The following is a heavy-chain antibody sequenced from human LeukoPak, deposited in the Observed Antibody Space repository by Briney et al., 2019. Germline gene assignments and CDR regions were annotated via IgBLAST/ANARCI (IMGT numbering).Heavy chain of an antibody. CDR1: GYTFTGYY. Sequence: GASVKVSCKASGYTFTGYYMHWVRQAPGQGLEWMGGIIPIFGTANYAQKFQGRVTITADESTSTAYMELSSLRSEDTAVYYCARERGYYGSGAKVYYYYYMDVWGKGTTVTISS. D-gene: IGHD3-10*01. CDR3: ARERGYYGSGAKVYYYYYMDV. V-gene: IGHV1-69*13. J-gene: IGHJ6*03. CDR2: IIPIFGTA.